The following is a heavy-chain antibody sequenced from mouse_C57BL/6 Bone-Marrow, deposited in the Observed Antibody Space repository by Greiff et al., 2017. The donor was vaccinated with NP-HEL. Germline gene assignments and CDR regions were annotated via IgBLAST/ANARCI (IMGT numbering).Heavy chain of an antibody. V-gene: IGHV7-3*01. D-gene: IGHD1-1*01. CDR1: GFTFTDYY. J-gene: IGHJ4*01. CDR3: ARSPLYYGSSPYAMDY. CDR2: IRNKANGYTP. Sequence: EVQLVESGGGLVQPGGSLSLSCAASGFTFTDYYMSWVRQPPGKALEWLGFIRNKANGYTPEYSASVKGRFTISRDNSQSILYLQMNALRAEDSATYYCARSPLYYGSSPYAMDYWGQGTSVTVSS.